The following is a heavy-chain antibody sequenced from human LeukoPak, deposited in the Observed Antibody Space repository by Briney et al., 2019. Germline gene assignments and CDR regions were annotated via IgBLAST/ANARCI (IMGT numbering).Heavy chain of an antibody. V-gene: IGHV3-48*03. CDR1: GFTFSSYE. Sequence: SGGSLRLSCAASGFTFSSYEMNWVRQAPGKGLEWVASISSGGTFIYYADSTKGRFTISRDNAKNSLYLHMDSLRADDTAVYYCATFTLDILTGPPYQPLDQWGQGTLVTVTS. D-gene: IGHD3-9*01. CDR3: ATFTLDILTGPPYQPLDQ. CDR2: ISSGGTFI. J-gene: IGHJ4*02.